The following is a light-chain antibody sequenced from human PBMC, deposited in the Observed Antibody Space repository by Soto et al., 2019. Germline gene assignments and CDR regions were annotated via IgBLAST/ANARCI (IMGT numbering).Light chain of an antibody. J-gene: IGKJ1*01. CDR1: QSVSSY. V-gene: IGKV3-20*01. CDR3: QQYGSSSWT. Sequence: ELVLTQSPATLSLSPGERATLSCRASQSVSSYLAWYQQKPGQAPRLLIYDASSRATGIPDRFSGIGSGTDFTLTISRLETEDVAVYDCQQYGSSSWTFGQGTKVDIK. CDR2: DAS.